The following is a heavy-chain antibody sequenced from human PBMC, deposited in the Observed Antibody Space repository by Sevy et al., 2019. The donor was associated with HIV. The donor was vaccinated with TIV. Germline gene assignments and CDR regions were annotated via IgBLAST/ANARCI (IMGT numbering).Heavy chain of an antibody. CDR2: INGRSTTV. D-gene: IGHD2-2*02. Sequence: GGSLRLSCVASGFTFSSFAMTWVRQVPGKGLEWLSYINGRSTTVYYSDSVKGRFTVSRDNAKNLLFFQMNNLRAEDTALYYSASPTQRGCYTDALALWGQGTMVTASS. J-gene: IGHJ3*01. V-gene: IGHV3-48*01. CDR3: ASPTQRGCYTDALAL. CDR1: GFTFSSFA.